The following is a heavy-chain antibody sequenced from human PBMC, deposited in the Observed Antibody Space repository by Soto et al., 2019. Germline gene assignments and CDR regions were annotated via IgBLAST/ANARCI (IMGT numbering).Heavy chain of an antibody. J-gene: IGHJ4*02. Sequence: QVQLVQSGAEVKKPGASVKVSCKASGYTFTSYGISWVRQAPGQGLEWMGWISAYNGNTNYAQKLQGRVTMTTDTATGTADMGLRSLRSDDTAVYYCARGGEGGIAVAGTSYWGQGTLVTVSS. D-gene: IGHD6-19*01. CDR1: GYTFTSYG. V-gene: IGHV1-18*01. CDR2: ISAYNGNT. CDR3: ARGGEGGIAVAGTSY.